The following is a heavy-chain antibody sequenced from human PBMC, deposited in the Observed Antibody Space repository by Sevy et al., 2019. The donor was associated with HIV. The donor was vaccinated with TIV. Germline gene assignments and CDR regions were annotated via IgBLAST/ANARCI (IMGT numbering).Heavy chain of an antibody. Sequence: GGSLRLSCAISGFTVNDKYIIWVRQAPGKGLEWVSVIFSSGSTYYAASAKGRFTISRDNSKNTVDLQMKGVIAEDTAVYYCVSLFLSYRSGWSYFDYWGQGTLVTVSS. V-gene: IGHV3-66*02. D-gene: IGHD6-19*01. CDR3: VSLFLSYRSGWSYFDY. CDR2: IFSSGST. J-gene: IGHJ4*02. CDR1: GFTVNDKY.